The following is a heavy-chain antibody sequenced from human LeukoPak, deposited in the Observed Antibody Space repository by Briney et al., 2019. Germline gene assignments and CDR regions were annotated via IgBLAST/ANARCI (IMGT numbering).Heavy chain of an antibody. Sequence: AASVKVSCKASGYTFTGYYMHWVRQAPGQGLEWMGRINPNSGGTNYAQKFQGRVTMTRDTSISTAYMELSRLGSDDTAVYYCARDRRYYYDSSGYWGRLDAFDIWGQGTMVTVSS. D-gene: IGHD3-22*01. CDR1: GYTFTGYY. CDR2: INPNSGGT. J-gene: IGHJ3*02. V-gene: IGHV1-2*06. CDR3: ARDRRYYYDSSGYWGRLDAFDI.